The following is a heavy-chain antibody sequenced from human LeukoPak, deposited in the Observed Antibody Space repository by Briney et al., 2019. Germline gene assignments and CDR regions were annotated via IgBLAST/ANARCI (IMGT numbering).Heavy chain of an antibody. D-gene: IGHD6-13*01. Sequence: GGSLRLSCAASGFNFSNFWMHWVRHAPGKGPEWILHINIDGTDTTYGDSAKGRFTVSRDNAKNTLLLQMNSLRVEDTAVYYCARGTAETAGIDYWGQGTLVTVSA. V-gene: IGHV3-74*01. CDR1: GFNFSNFW. CDR3: ARGTAETAGIDY. J-gene: IGHJ4*02. CDR2: INIDGTDT.